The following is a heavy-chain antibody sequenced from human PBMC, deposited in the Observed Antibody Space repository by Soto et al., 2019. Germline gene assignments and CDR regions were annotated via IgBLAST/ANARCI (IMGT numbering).Heavy chain of an antibody. CDR3: VEGWNDF. J-gene: IGHJ4*02. D-gene: IGHD1-1*01. Sequence: EVQVVESGGDLVEPGGSLRLSCVTSGFMFSSAWMSWVRQAPGKGLEWVARTKSTKDGGARDYAAPVNGRFSISRDDSKSTVYLQINSLRVEDTALYYCVEGWNDFWGQGTLVTVSS. CDR2: TKSTKDGGAR. V-gene: IGHV3-15*01. CDR1: GFMFSSAW.